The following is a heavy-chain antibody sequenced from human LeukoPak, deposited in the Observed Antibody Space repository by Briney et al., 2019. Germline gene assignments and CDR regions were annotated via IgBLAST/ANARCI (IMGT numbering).Heavy chain of an antibody. Sequence: KPSQTLSLTRTVSGGSLSSYYWSWVREPPGEGLEWIGYIYYSGSTKYNPSLKSRVTISVDTSKSQFSLKLTSVTAADTAVYYCARLGIGVVPSAMLGDYYFDYWGQGTLVTVSS. CDR1: GGSLSSYY. CDR3: ARLGIGVVPSAMLGDYYFDY. V-gene: IGHV4-59*08. D-gene: IGHD2-2*01. J-gene: IGHJ4*02. CDR2: IYYSGST.